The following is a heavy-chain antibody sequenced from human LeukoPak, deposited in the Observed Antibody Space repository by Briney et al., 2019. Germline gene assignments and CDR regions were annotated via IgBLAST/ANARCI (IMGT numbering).Heavy chain of an antibody. CDR2: IIPIFGTA. J-gene: IGHJ4*02. CDR3: ARGATPNYYDSGGYPGPFDY. V-gene: IGHV1-69*05. CDR1: GGTFSSYA. Sequence: SVKVSCKASGGTFSSYAISWVRQAPGQGLEWMGGIIPIFGTANYAQKFQGRVTITTDESTSTAYMELSSLRSEDTAVYYCARGATPNYYDSGGYPGPFDYWGRGTLVTVSS. D-gene: IGHD3-22*01.